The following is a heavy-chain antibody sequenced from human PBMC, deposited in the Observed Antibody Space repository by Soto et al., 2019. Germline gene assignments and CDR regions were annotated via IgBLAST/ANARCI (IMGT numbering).Heavy chain of an antibody. V-gene: IGHV1-2*02. Sequence: GASVKVSCKASEYPFTGYYIHWVRQAPGQGLEWMGWINPNSGGTNYAHKFQGRVTMTRDMSTSTAYMELNRLRSDDTAVYYCARDLTPSNYGWFDPWGQGTLVTVSS. CDR3: ARDLTPSNYGWFDP. CDR1: EYPFTGYY. J-gene: IGHJ5*02. D-gene: IGHD4-4*01. CDR2: INPNSGGT.